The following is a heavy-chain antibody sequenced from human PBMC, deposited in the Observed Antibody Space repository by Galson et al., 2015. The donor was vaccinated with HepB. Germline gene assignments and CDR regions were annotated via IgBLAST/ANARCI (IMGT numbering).Heavy chain of an antibody. CDR2: ITSSGTTI. Sequence: SLRLSCAASGFTFSTYSMNWVRQAPGKGLEWVSYITSSGTTIYYADSVKGRFTISRDNAKNSLYLQMNSLRAEDTAVYYCAVDFWSGYYTGMGDYWGQGTLVTVSS. V-gene: IGHV3-48*04. CDR1: GFTFSTYS. J-gene: IGHJ4*02. CDR3: AVDFWSGYYTGMGDY. D-gene: IGHD3-3*01.